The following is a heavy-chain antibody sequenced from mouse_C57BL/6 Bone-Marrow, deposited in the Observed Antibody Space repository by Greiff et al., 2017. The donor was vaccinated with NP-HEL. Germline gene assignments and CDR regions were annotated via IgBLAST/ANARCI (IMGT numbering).Heavy chain of an antibody. V-gene: IGHV2-5*01. Sequence: VQLVESGPGLVQPSQSLSITCTVSGFSLTSYGVHWVRQSPGKGLEWLGVIWRGGSTDYNAAFMSRLSITKDNSKSQVFFKMNSLQADDTAIYYCAKTGTTVVATRDYAMDYWGQGTSVTVSS. CDR1: GFSLTSYG. J-gene: IGHJ4*01. CDR3: AKTGTTVVATRDYAMDY. D-gene: IGHD1-1*01. CDR2: IWRGGST.